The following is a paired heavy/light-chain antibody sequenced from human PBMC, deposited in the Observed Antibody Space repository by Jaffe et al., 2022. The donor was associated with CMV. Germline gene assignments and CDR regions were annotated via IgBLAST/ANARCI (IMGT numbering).Heavy chain of an antibody. V-gene: IGHV4-59*08. CDR3: ARRRGESRNGSVSWGPKYYYYMDV. CDR2: MYHTGSS. CDR1: DASISSYS. Sequence: QVQLQESGPGLVRPSETLSLTCTVSDASISSYSWSWIRQSPGKGLEWIGNMYHTGSSDYNPSLKSRVTISVTSMSQFSLRLTSVTATDTAVYYCARRRGESRNGSVSWGPKYYYYMDVWGTGTAVTVSS. D-gene: IGHD3-22*01. J-gene: IGHJ6*03.
Light chain of an antibody. Sequence: DIQMTQSPSSLSASVGDRVTITCRASQSISDHLNWYQFKPGKAPKVVIYAASSLQSGVPSRFSGSGSGTDFTLTIRNLQPEDFAIYYCQQDYSSPRTFGQGTKVEV. CDR1: QSISDH. CDR2: AAS. CDR3: QQDYSSPRT. V-gene: IGKV1-39*01. J-gene: IGKJ1*01.